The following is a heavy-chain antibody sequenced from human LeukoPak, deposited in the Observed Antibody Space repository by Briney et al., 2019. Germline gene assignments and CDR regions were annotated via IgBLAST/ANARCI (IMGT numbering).Heavy chain of an antibody. CDR2: ISSNGGST. Sequence: PGGSLRLSCAASGFTFSSYAMHWVRQAPGKGLEYVSAISSNGGSTYYANSVKGRFTISRDNSKDTLYLQMGSLRAEDMAVYYCARRALRYFDWSLGEDYFDYWGQGTLVTVPS. CDR3: ARRALRYFDWSLGEDYFDY. V-gene: IGHV3-64*01. CDR1: GFTFSSYA. J-gene: IGHJ4*02. D-gene: IGHD3-9*01.